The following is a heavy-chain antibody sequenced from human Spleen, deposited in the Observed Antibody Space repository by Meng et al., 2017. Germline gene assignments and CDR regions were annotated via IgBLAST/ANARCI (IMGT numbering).Heavy chain of an antibody. Sequence: VQLQQWGAGLLKPSETLSLTCAVFGGSLSGYYCNWFRQPPGKGLEWIGGSDHFGNTIYNPSLKGRPTISVDTSKNQFSLKVNSVTAADTAVYSCARNPTGFPNWFDPWGQGILVTVSS. CDR1: GGSLSGYY. CDR2: SDHFGNT. CDR3: ARNPTGFPNWFDP. J-gene: IGHJ5*02. V-gene: IGHV4-34*01. D-gene: IGHD2-8*02.